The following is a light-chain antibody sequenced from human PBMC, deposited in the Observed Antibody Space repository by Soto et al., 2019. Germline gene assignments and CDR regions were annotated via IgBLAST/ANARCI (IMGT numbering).Light chain of an antibody. CDR1: QSVNSNY. Sequence: EIVLTQSPGTLSLSPGERATLSCRASQSVNSNYFAWYQQKPGQAPRLLIYGASSRATDIPDRFSGSGSGADCTLTISRLEPEDFAVYYCQQYGSSPYTFGQWTKLEIK. CDR2: GAS. CDR3: QQYGSSPYT. J-gene: IGKJ2*01. V-gene: IGKV3-20*01.